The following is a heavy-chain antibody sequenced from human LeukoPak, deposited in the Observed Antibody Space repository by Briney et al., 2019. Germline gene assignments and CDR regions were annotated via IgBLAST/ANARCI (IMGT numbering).Heavy chain of an antibody. J-gene: IGHJ4*02. CDR2: ISYDGSNK. D-gene: IGHD5-12*01. V-gene: IGHV3-30-3*02. CDR1: GFTFSSYA. Sequence: GGSLRLSCAASGFTFSSYAMHWVRQAPGKGLEWVAVISYDGSNKYYADSVKGRFTISRDNSKNTLYLQMNSLRAEDTAVYYCAKLKWLTTGNFDYWGQGTLVTVSS. CDR3: AKLKWLTTGNFDY.